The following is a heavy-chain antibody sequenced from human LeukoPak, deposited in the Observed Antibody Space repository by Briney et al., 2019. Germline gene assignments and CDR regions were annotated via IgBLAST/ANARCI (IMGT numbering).Heavy chain of an antibody. J-gene: IGHJ6*02. D-gene: IGHD6-13*01. CDR2: ISGSGGST. V-gene: IGHV3-23*01. CDR3: AKAEQQLVYYYYGMDV. Sequence: PGGSLRLSCAASGFTFSTYSMNWVRQAPGKGLEWVSAISGSGGSTYYADSVKGRFTISRDNSKNTLYLQMNSLRAEDTAVYYCAKAEQQLVYYYYGMDVWGQGTTVTVSS. CDR1: GFTFSTYS.